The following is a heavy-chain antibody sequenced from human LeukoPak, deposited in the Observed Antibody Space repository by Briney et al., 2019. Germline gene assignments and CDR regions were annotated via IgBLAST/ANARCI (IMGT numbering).Heavy chain of an antibody. J-gene: IGHJ4*02. CDR2: IYYSGST. Sequence: SETLSLTCTVSGGSISSYYWSWIRQPPGKGLEWIGSIYYSGSTYYNPSLKSRVTISVDTSKNQFSLKLSSVTAADTAVYYCARFHYDSSGYYYYDYWGQGTLVTVSS. V-gene: IGHV4-39*01. D-gene: IGHD3-22*01. CDR3: ARFHYDSSGYYYYDY. CDR1: GGSISSYY.